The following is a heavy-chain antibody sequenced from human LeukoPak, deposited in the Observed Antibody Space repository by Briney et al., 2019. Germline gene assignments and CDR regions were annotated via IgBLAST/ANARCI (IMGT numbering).Heavy chain of an antibody. V-gene: IGHV3-23*01. CDR3: ASPEGSGYDRPLFDY. D-gene: IGHD5-12*01. J-gene: IGHJ4*02. Sequence: GGSLRLSCAASGFTFSSYAMSWVRQAPGKGLEWVSAISGSGGSTYYADSVRGRFTISRDNSKNTLYLQMNSLRAEDTAVYYCASPEGSGYDRPLFDYWGQGTLVTVSS. CDR1: GFTFSSYA. CDR2: ISGSGGST.